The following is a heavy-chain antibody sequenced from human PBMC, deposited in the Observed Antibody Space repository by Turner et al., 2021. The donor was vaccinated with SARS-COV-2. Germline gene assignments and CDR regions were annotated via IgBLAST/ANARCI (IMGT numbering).Heavy chain of an antibody. CDR2: IIAIIGTA. CDR3: ARARGVDYYDSTGQRFDP. V-gene: IGHV1-69*12. Sequence: QVQLVPSGAEVKKPGSSLKVSCTASGATFSSYAISWVRQSPGQGLEGMGGIIAIIGTANNAQKFQGRVTITADETTSTAYMELSSMRSEDTAVYYCARARGVDYYDSTGQRFDPWGQGTLVTVSS. D-gene: IGHD3-22*01. CDR1: GATFSSYA. J-gene: IGHJ5*02.